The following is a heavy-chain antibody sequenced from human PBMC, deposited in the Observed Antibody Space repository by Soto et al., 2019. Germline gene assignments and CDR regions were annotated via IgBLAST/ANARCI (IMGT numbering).Heavy chain of an antibody. CDR2: ILYDGSNK. V-gene: IGHV3-30*18. D-gene: IGHD1-26*01. CDR3: AKDGSPGWSNLAS. J-gene: IGHJ4*02. CDR1: GFIFTNNA. Sequence: QVPLVESGGGVVQPGRSLRRSCAASGFIFTNNAMHWVRQAPGKGLEWVAVILYDGSNKYYAESVKGRFTISRDNCKNTLYLEMISLAAEDTAVYYCAKDGSPGWSNLASWGQGTLVSVSS.